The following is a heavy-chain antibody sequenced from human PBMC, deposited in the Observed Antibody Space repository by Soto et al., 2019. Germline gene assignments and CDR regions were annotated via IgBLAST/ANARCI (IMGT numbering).Heavy chain of an antibody. CDR2: IYYSGST. D-gene: IGHD3-9*01. J-gene: IGHJ3*02. CDR3: ARGSAYYDILTGYVFPFDI. Sequence: SETLSLTCTVSGGSISSYYWSWIRQPPGKGLEWIGYIYYSGSTNYNPSLKSRVTISVDTSKNQFSLKLSSVTAADTAVYYCARGSAYYDILTGYVFPFDIWGQGTMVTVSS. CDR1: GGSISSYY. V-gene: IGHV4-59*01.